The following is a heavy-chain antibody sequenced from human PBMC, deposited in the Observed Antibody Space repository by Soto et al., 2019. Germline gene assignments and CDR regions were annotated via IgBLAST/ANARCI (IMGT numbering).Heavy chain of an antibody. CDR1: GGTFSNFA. D-gene: IGHD2-21*01. CDR2: IIPKFSAP. V-gene: IGHV1-69*12. CDR3: GRDRVMRGNSYYYGMDV. Sequence: VLLEQSGAEVKKPGSSVKVSCKTSGGTFSNFAISWVRLAPGQGLEWMGVIIPKFSAPTYAQKFQGRVMITADESTSTAFMELSSLRSEDTAVYFCGRDRVMRGNSYYYGMDVW. J-gene: IGHJ6*01.